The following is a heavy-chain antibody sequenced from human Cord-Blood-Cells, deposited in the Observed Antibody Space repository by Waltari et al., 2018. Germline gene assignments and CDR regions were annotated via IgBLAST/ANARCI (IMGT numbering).Heavy chain of an antibody. V-gene: IGHV1-69*01. CDR2: IIPIFGTA. CDR1: GGTFSSHA. CDR3: ARGEGRMGDPYWYFDL. J-gene: IGHJ2*01. D-gene: IGHD3-16*01. Sequence: QVQLVQSGAEVKKPGSSVKVSCKASGGTFSSHAISWVRQAPGQGLEWMGGIIPIFGTANYAQKFQGRVTITADESTSTAYMELSSLRSEDTAVYYCARGEGRMGDPYWYFDLWGRGTLVTVSS.